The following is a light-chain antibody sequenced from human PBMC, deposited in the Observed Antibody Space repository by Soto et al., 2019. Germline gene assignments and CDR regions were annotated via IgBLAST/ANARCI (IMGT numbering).Light chain of an antibody. CDR2: GAS. V-gene: IGKV3-20*01. CDR3: QQYGSSRYT. CDR1: QTVSSSY. J-gene: IGKJ2*01. Sequence: EIVLTQSPGPLSLSPGERATLSSRARQTVSSSYLAWYQQKPGQAPRLLIDGASRRATGIPDRFSGSGSGTDLTLTISRLVSEDVGVYYCQQYGSSRYTFGQGTKRESK.